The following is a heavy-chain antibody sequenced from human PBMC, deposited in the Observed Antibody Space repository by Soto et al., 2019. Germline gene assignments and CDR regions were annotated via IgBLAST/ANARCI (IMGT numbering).Heavy chain of an antibody. CDR1: GDSISSGAHY. CDR3: ARETGTRYFDY. D-gene: IGHD1-1*01. J-gene: IGHJ4*02. V-gene: IGHV4-31*03. CDR2: IHNGGSN. Sequence: SETLSLTCSVSGDSISSGAHYWNWIRQHPGKGLEYIGYIHNGGSNYYNPSLKSRVTLSVDTSNNQFFLRLSSVTAADTAVYYCARETGTRYFDYWGQGTLVTVSS.